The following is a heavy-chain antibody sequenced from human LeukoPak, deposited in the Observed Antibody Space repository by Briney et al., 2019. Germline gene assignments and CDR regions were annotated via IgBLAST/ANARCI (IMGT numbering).Heavy chain of an antibody. Sequence: ASVKVSCKASGYSFIAYHIHWVRQAPGQGLEWMGWINPASGATVYGQKFQGRVTMTRDTSINTVYMDLSRLTSDDTAVYYCGRDGTAATGIGLDPWGQGTLVTVSS. CDR1: GYSFIAYH. J-gene: IGHJ5*02. CDR2: INPASGAT. D-gene: IGHD6-13*01. CDR3: GRDGTAATGIGLDP. V-gene: IGHV1-2*02.